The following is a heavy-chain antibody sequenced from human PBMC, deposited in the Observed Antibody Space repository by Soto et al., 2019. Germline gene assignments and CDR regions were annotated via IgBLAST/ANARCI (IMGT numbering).Heavy chain of an antibody. Sequence: GGSLRLSCAASGFTFSSYGMHWVRQAPGKGLEWVAVIWYDGSNKYYTDSVKGRFTISRDNSKNTLYLQMNSLRAEDTAVYYCARDHSNAWDFDYRGKGTRVTVS. CDR1: GFTFSSYG. D-gene: IGHD5-18*01. V-gene: IGHV3-33*01. J-gene: IGHJ4*02. CDR2: IWYDGSNK. CDR3: ARDHSNAWDFDY.